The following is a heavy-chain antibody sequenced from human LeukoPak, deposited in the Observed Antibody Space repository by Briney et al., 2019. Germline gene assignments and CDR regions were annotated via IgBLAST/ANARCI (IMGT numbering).Heavy chain of an antibody. Sequence: GGSLRLSRAASGFTFSSYSMNWVRQAPGKGLEWVSYISSSSSTIYYADSVKGRFTISRDNAKNSLYLQMNSLRDEDTAVYYCARGQVLRFLEWSPEGPYYYYGMDVWGQGTTVTVSS. D-gene: IGHD3-3*01. J-gene: IGHJ6*02. CDR2: ISSSSSTI. CDR3: ARGQVLRFLEWSPEGPYYYYGMDV. V-gene: IGHV3-48*02. CDR1: GFTFSSYS.